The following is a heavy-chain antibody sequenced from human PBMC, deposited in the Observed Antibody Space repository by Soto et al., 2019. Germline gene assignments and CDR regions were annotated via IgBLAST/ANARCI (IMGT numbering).Heavy chain of an antibody. CDR1: GYTFTSYG. CDR3: ARSFYDLLTGSVYNWFDP. V-gene: IGHV1-18*01. Sequence: ASVKVSCKASGYTFTSYGLSWVRQAPGQGLEWMGWISAYNGNTNYSQKFQGRVTITRDTSASTAYMELSSLRSEDTAVYYCARSFYDLLTGSVYNWFDPWGQGTLVTVSS. D-gene: IGHD3-9*01. CDR2: ISAYNGNT. J-gene: IGHJ5*02.